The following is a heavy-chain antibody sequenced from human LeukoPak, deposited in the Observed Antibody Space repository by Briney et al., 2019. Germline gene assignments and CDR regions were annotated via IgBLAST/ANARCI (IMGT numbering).Heavy chain of an antibody. CDR2: INPIGGST. CDR3: ARDEGPPRYNWNYGGPDY. D-gene: IGHD1-7*01. CDR1: GYTFTSYG. Sequence: ASVKVSCKASGYTFTSYGISWVRKAPGQGLERMGIINPIGGSTSYAQKFQGRVTMTRDTSTSTVYMDLRNLRSEDTAVYYCARDEGPPRYNWNYGGPDYWGQGTLVTVSS. V-gene: IGHV1-46*01. J-gene: IGHJ4*02.